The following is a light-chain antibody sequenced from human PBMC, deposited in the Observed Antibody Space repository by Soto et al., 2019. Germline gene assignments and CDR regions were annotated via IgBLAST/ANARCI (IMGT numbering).Light chain of an antibody. CDR3: QQYNNWPIT. CDR2: GAS. J-gene: IGKJ5*01. CDR1: QNINTF. V-gene: IGKV3-15*01. Sequence: EVVLTQSAATLSVSPGDGATLSCRASQNINTFLAWYQQKPGQAPRLLIYGASTRATGIPARFSGSGSGTEFTLTISSLQSEDFAVYYCQQYNNWPITFGQGTRLEIK.